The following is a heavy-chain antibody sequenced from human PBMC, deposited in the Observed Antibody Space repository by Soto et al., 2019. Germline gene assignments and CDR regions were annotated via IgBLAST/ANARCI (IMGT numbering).Heavy chain of an antibody. CDR3: ARDLEQVVSRRFDY. D-gene: IGHD2-2*01. J-gene: IGHJ4*02. CDR1: GYTFTSYG. V-gene: IGHV1-18*04. CDR2: ISAYNGNT. Sequence: GAAVKVSCKASGYTFTSYGISWVRQAPGQGLEWMGWISAYNGNTNYAQKLQGRVTMTTDTSTSTAYMELRSLRSDDTAVYYCARDLEQVVSRRFDYWGQGTLVTVSS.